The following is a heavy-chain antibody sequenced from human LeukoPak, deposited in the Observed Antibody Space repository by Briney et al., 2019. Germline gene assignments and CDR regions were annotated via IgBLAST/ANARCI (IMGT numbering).Heavy chain of an antibody. CDR3: ATLWAGHNLDY. CDR1: GYTFTNYW. V-gene: IGHV5-51*01. D-gene: IGHD3/OR15-3a*01. CDR2: IYPDDYDT. Sequence: GESLKISCKGSGYTFTNYWIGWVRQMPGKGLEWMGVIYPDDYDTKYSPSFEGHVTITAAYSITTDYLQRTSLSAYTTAMYYWATLWAGHNLDYWGQGALVTVSS. J-gene: IGHJ4*02.